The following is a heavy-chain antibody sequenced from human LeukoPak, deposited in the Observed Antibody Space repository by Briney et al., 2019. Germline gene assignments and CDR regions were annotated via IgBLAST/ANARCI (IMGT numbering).Heavy chain of an antibody. Sequence: SGGSLRLSCAAPGFTFSSYALRWGRQAPGKGLEWVSAIGGSGVITYYADSVKGRFTISRDNSKNTLYLQINGLRADDTAVYYCTKGRGGGYYFDYWGQGTLVTVSS. CDR3: TKGRGGGYYFDY. J-gene: IGHJ4*02. CDR2: IGGSGVIT. D-gene: IGHD3-22*01. V-gene: IGHV3-23*01. CDR1: GFTFSSYA.